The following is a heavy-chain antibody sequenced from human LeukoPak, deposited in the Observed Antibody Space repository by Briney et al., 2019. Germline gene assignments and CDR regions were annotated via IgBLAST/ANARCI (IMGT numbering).Heavy chain of an antibody. Sequence: TSETLSLTCTVSGGSIKRDNYYWGWIRQSPGRGLQWIGNIYSAGTTYYNPSLKSRVTISVDTSHIQFSFKLKALTATDPVVYSRARAEYSDLRGFDYWGQGTLVTVSS. CDR2: IYSAGTT. CDR3: ARAEYSDLRGFDY. CDR1: GGSIKRDNYY. J-gene: IGHJ4*02. V-gene: IGHV4-39*01. D-gene: IGHD4-11*01.